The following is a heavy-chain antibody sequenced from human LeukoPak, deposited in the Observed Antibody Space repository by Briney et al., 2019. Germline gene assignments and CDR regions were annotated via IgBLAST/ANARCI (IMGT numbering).Heavy chain of an antibody. CDR3: ARDFDRYYFDY. CDR1: GFTFSGYS. V-gene: IGHV3-21*01. D-gene: IGHD3-9*01. CDR2: ISSTSSYI. Sequence: GGSLRLSCGASGFTFSGYSMTWVRQAPGKGLEWVSSISSTSSYIYYADSLKGRFTISRDNTKNSLYLQMNSLRADDTAVYYCARDFDRYYFDYWGQGSLVTVSS. J-gene: IGHJ4*02.